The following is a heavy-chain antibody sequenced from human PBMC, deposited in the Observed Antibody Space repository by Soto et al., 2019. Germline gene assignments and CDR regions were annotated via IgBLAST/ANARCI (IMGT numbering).Heavy chain of an antibody. CDR3: ARDHHVVVAATPFDY. D-gene: IGHD2-15*01. CDR2: ISAYNGKT. CDR1: GYTFTSYG. Sequence: QVQLVQSGAEVKKPGASVKVSCKASGYTFTSYGISWVRQAPGHGLEWMGWISAYNGKTNYAQKLKGSVTMTTGASASTAYMELRSLSSDDADVYYCARDHHVVVAATPFDYWGQGTLVSVSA. J-gene: IGHJ4*02. V-gene: IGHV1-18*01.